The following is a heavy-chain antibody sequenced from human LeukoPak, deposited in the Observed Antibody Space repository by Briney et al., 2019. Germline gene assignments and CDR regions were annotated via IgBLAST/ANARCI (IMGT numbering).Heavy chain of an antibody. J-gene: IGHJ6*02. Sequence: ASVKVSCKASGYTFTSYGISWVRQAPGQGLEWMGWISAYNGNTNYAQKLQGRVTMTTDTSTSTAYMELRSLRSDDTAVYYCARDPTDTAIDYYGMDVWGQGTTVTVSS. D-gene: IGHD5-18*01. CDR1: GYTFTSYG. V-gene: IGHV1-18*01. CDR2: ISAYNGNT. CDR3: ARDPTDTAIDYYGMDV.